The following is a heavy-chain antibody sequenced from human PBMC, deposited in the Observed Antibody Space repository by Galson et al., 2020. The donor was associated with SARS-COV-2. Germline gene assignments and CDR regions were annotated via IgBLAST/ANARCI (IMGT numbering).Heavy chain of an antibody. D-gene: IGHD2-15*01. CDR1: GFTFSRFN. CDR2: ISISGTST. V-gene: IGHV3-23*01. Sequence: TGGSLRLSCAASGFTFSRFNMIWVRDAPGKGLEWVSAISISGTSTYYADSVKGRFTISRDNSKNTLYLQMNSLRAEDTAVYYCAGYCSGAWCYQGLVYWGQGTLVSVSS. CDR3: AGYCSGAWCYQGLVY. J-gene: IGHJ4*02.